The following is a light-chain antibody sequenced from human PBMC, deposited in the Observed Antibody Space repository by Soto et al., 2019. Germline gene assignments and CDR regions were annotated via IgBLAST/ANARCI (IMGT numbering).Light chain of an antibody. CDR1: SSYVGGYNY. Sequence: QSALTQPAYVSGSPGQSITISCTGTSSYVGGYNYVSWYQQHPGKAPKLMIYDVSNRPSGVSNRFSGSKSGNTASLTISGLQAEDEADYYCSSYTSSSTVVFGGGTKVTVL. V-gene: IGLV2-14*01. J-gene: IGLJ2*01. CDR3: SSYTSSSTVV. CDR2: DVS.